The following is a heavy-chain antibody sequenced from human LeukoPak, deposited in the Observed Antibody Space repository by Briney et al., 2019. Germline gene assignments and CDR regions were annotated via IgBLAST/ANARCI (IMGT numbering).Heavy chain of an antibody. CDR3: ARDEGSYGPLYFDY. D-gene: IGHD1-26*01. J-gene: IGHJ4*02. CDR2: ISAYNGNT. Sequence: GASVKVSCKASGYTFTSYGISWVRQAPGQGLEWMGWISAYNGNTNYAQKLQGRVTMTTDTSTSTAYMELRSLRSDDTAVYYCARDEGSYGPLYFDYWGQGTLVPVSS. CDR1: GYTFTSYG. V-gene: IGHV1-18*01.